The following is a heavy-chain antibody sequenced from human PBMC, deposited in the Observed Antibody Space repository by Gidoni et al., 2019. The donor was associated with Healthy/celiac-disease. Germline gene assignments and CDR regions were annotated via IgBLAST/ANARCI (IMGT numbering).Heavy chain of an antibody. CDR1: GFTFSSYS. D-gene: IGHD6-13*01. Sequence: EVQLVESGGGLVKPGVSLRLSCAASGFTFSSYSMNWVRQAPGKGLEWVSSISSSSSYIYYADSVKGRFTISRDNAKNSLYLQMNSLRAEDTAVYYCARPPPGGSWYYLDYWGQGTLVTVSS. V-gene: IGHV3-21*01. CDR2: ISSSSSYI. J-gene: IGHJ4*02. CDR3: ARPPPGGSWYYLDY.